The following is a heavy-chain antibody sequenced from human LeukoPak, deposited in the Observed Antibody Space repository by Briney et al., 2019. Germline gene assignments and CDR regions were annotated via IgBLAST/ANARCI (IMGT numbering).Heavy chain of an antibody. V-gene: IGHV3-23*01. D-gene: IGHD2-21*01. CDR1: GFTFSSYV. CDR2: ISVSGGST. Sequence: GGSLRLSCLASGFTFSSYVMNWVRQTPGKGLEWVSSISVSGGSTFYADSVKGRFTISRDNSKNTLYLQLDGLRTEDTALYYCAKDRLLNCRGDCYIFDYWGQGTLVTVSS. CDR3: AKDRLLNCRGDCYIFDY. J-gene: IGHJ4*02.